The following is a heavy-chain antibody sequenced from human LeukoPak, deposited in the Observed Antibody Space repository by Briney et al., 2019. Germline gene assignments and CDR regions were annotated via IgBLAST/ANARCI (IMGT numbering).Heavy chain of an antibody. Sequence: QPGGSLRLSCSASGFTFSNYAMHWVRQAPGKGLEYVSAISSNGGSTYYAESVKGRFTISRDNSKNTLYLQMSSLRAEDTAVYYCARASDPWLQLTWGQGTLVTVSS. CDR1: GFTFSNYA. D-gene: IGHD5-24*01. CDR2: ISSNGGST. CDR3: ARASDPWLQLT. J-gene: IGHJ5*02. V-gene: IGHV3-64D*09.